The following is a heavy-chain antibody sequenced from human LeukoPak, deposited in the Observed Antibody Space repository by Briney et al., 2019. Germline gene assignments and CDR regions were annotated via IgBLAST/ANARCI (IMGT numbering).Heavy chain of an antibody. V-gene: IGHV3-74*01. CDR2: INSDGSST. CDR3: ARGPPVAAAGNFNWFDP. CDR1: GFTFSSYW. D-gene: IGHD6-13*01. Sequence: GGSLRLSCAASGFTFSSYWMHWVRQAPGKGLVWVSRINSDGSSTSYADSVKGRFTISRDNAKNTLYLQMNSLRAEDTAVYYCARGPPVAAAGNFNWFDPWGQGTLVTVSS. J-gene: IGHJ5*02.